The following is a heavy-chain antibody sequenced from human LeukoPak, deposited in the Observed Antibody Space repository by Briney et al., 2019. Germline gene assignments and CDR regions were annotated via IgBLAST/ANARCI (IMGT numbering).Heavy chain of an antibody. CDR1: GGTSSTYT. CDR3: ARVDRYYFYLDV. J-gene: IGHJ6*03. Sequence: AASVKVSCKASGGTSSTYTVTWVRQAPGQGLEWMGGITPVFGITNYAQKFLGRVTITTDESTSTAYMELSSLISEDTAIYYCARVDRYYFYLDVWGKGATVTVSS. V-gene: IGHV1-69*05. CDR2: ITPVFGIT.